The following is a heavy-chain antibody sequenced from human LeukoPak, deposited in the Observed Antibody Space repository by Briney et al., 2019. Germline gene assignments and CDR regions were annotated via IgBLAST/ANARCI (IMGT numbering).Heavy chain of an antibody. Sequence: ASVKVSCKASGYTFTSYGISWVRQAPGHGLEWMGWISAYNGNTNYAQRLQGRVTMTTDTSTSTASMELRSLRSDDTAVYYCARDLGVLMVYDRPYYFDYWGQGTLVTVSS. D-gene: IGHD2-8*01. CDR3: ARDLGVLMVYDRPYYFDY. V-gene: IGHV1-18*01. J-gene: IGHJ4*02. CDR1: GYTFTSYG. CDR2: ISAYNGNT.